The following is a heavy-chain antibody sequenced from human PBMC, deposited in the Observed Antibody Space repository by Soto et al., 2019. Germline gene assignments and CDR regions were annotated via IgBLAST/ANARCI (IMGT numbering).Heavy chain of an antibody. CDR2: ISDDGKND. CDR1: GFIFRTSG. CDR3: AKESHRWDSSGYPPLHY. D-gene: IGHD3-22*01. Sequence: GGSLRLSCVASGFIFRTSGMHWVRQAPGKGLEWVAVISDDGKNDAYADSVKGRFTISRDNSKNTVYLQTNSVRQDDSAIYYCAKESHRWDSSGYPPLHYWGQGTLVTVSS. J-gene: IGHJ4*02. V-gene: IGHV3-30*18.